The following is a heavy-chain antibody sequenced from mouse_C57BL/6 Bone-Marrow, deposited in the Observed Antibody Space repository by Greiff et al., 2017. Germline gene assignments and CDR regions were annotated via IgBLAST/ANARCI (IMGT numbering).Heavy chain of an antibody. CDR2: INPSTGDT. Sequence: VQLQQSGPELVRPGASVTISCKASGYSFTGYYMNWVKQSPEKSLEWIGEINPSTGDTTYNQKFKAKATLTVDKSSSTAYMQLKSLTSQDSAVYYCARRGSPYWYFDFWGTGTTVTVSS. J-gene: IGHJ1*03. CDR1: GYSFTGYY. CDR3: ARRGSPYWYFDF. V-gene: IGHV1-42*01.